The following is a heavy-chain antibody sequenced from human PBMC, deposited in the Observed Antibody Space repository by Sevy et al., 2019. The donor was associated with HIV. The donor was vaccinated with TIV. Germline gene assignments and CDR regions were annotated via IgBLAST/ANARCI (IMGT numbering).Heavy chain of an antibody. CDR2: ISWNSGAI. D-gene: IGHD5-18*01. CDR3: AKDRGYSYSSIDF. J-gene: IGHJ4*02. Sequence: GGSLRLSCAASEFIFDDYAMNWVRQVPGRGLQWVSGISWNSGAIDYADSVKGRFTMSRDNAKNSLYLQMNNLRLEDTALYYCAKDRGYSYSSIDFWGQGTLVTVSS. CDR1: EFIFDDYA. V-gene: IGHV3-9*01.